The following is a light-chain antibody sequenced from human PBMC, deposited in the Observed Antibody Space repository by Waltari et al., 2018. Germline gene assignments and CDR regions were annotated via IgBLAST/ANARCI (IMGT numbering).Light chain of an antibody. CDR3: QQRNGWPPMYT. J-gene: IGKJ2*01. CDR1: QSISNF. V-gene: IGKV3-11*01. Sequence: EIVLTQSPATLSLSPGERVTLSCRASQSISNFLAWYKQRPGQAPRLLMYDASKRAIGVPARFRGSGSGTDFTLTISSLEPEDSGIYYCQQRNGWPPMYTFGQGTKLEIK. CDR2: DAS.